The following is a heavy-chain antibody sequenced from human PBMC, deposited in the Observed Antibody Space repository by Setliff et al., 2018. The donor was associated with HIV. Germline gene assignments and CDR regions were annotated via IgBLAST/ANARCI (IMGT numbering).Heavy chain of an antibody. V-gene: IGHV1-18*01. CDR2: ISAYNGNT. CDR3: ARDNYYDSSGAIGY. D-gene: IGHD3-22*01. J-gene: IGHJ4*02. CDR1: GYTFTSYG. Sequence: RASVKVSCKASGYTFTSYGISWVRQAPGQGLEWMGWISAYNGNTNYAQKLQGRVTMTTDTSTSTAYMELRSLRSEDTAVYYCARDNYYDSSGAIGYWGQGTLVTVSS.